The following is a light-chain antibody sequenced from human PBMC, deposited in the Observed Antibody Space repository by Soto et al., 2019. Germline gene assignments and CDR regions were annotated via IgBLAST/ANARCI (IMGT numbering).Light chain of an antibody. Sequence: QAVVTQPPSASGTPGQRVTISCSGSSSNIGSNFVYWYQQFPGTAPRLLIYRNKQRPSGVPDRFSGSKTGTSASLAISGLRSEDEADYYCAAWDDSLNWVFGGGTKVTVL. J-gene: IGLJ3*02. CDR3: AAWDDSLNWV. V-gene: IGLV1-47*01. CDR1: SSNIGSNF. CDR2: RNK.